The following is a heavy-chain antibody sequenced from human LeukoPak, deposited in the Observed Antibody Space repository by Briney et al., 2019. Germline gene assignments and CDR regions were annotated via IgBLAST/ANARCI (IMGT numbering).Heavy chain of an antibody. CDR1: GGSISSYY. J-gene: IGHJ4*02. D-gene: IGHD6-13*01. CDR2: IYYSGTT. V-gene: IGHV4-59*01. Sequence: SETLSLTCTVSGGSISSYYWSWIRQPPGKGLEWIGYIYYSGTTNYNPFLKSRVTISVDTSKNQFSLKLSSVTAADTAVYYCARGVYIAAAQYGYWGQGTLVTVSS. CDR3: ARGVYIAAAQYGY.